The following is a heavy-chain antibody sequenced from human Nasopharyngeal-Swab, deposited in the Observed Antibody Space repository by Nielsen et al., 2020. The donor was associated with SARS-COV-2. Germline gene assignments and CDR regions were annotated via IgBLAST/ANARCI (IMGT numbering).Heavy chain of an antibody. CDR3: ANEEVPNDY. V-gene: IGHV3-23*01. CDR2: ISIRGVTT. CDR1: GFSFRDHA. Sequence: GASLKISCEVSGFSFRDHAMSWVRQAPGKGLEWVSGISIRGVTTYYADSVKGRFTISRDNSKSTVYLDMNSLRAEDTAVYYCANEEVPNDYWGQGTRVTVSS. J-gene: IGHJ4*02.